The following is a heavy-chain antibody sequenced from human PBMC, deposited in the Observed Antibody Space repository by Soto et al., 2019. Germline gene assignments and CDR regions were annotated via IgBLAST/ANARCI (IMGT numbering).Heavy chain of an antibody. CDR3: ARDGRKELWAEGLTAMDV. Sequence: QVQLVQSGPEVKKPGASVNVSCKASAYSYTSYGISWVRQAPGQGLEWMGWISAYNGQTNYAQKFRGRVTFTTDASTTTAFMQLRSLRSDDTAMYFCARDGRKELWAEGLTAMDVWGLGTTVTV. CDR2: ISAYNGQT. CDR1: AYSYTSYG. J-gene: IGHJ6*02. V-gene: IGHV1-18*01. D-gene: IGHD3-16*01.